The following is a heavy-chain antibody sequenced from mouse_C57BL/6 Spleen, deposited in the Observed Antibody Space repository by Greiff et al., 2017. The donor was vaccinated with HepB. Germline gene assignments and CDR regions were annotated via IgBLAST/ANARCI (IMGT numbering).Heavy chain of an antibody. CDR1: GYAFSSSW. CDR3: ARENYYGSSWYFDV. CDR2: IYPGDGDT. D-gene: IGHD1-1*01. V-gene: IGHV1-82*01. Sequence: QVQLKESGPELVKPGASVKISCKASGYAFSSSWMNWVKQRPGKGLEWIGLIYPGDGDTNYNGKFKGKATLTADKSSSTAYMQLSSLTSEDSAVYFCARENYYGSSWYFDVWGTGTTVTVSS. J-gene: IGHJ1*03.